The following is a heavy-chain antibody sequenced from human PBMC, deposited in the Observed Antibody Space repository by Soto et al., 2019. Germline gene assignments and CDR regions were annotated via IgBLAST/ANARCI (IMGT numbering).Heavy chain of an antibody. J-gene: IGHJ4*02. CDR2: ISGSGGST. Sequence: GGSLRPSCAASGFTFSSYAMSWVRQAPGKGLEWVSAISGSGGSTYYADSVKGRFTISRDNSKNTLYLQMNSLRAEDTAVYYCAKVPVPFNSMISTGSLFDYWGQGTLVTVSS. V-gene: IGHV3-23*01. D-gene: IGHD3-10*01. CDR3: AKVPVPFNSMISTGSLFDY. CDR1: GFTFSSYA.